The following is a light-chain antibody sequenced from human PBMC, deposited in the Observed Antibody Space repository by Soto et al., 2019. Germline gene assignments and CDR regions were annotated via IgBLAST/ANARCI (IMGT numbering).Light chain of an antibody. CDR3: QQYNNWPPYS. V-gene: IGKV3-15*01. Sequence: EIVMTQSPATLSVSPGERATLSCRASQSVSSNLAWYQQKPGQAPRLLIYGASTRATGIPASFSGSGSGTEFTRTSSSQQSEDFAVYCCQQYNNWPPYSFSQGTKLEIK. J-gene: IGKJ2*01. CDR1: QSVSSN. CDR2: GAS.